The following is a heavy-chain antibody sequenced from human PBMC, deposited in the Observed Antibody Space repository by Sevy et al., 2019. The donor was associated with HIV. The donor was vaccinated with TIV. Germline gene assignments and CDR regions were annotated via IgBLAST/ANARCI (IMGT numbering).Heavy chain of an antibody. D-gene: IGHD2-2*01. J-gene: IGHJ4*02. V-gene: IGHV1-24*01. Sequence: ASVKVSCKVPVYTLSEVSMHWVRQAPGKGLEWMGGFVPEDGEIVYAQNFQGRVTVAEDTLTDTAYLEVTNLRSEDTATYFCVIGDTPRLTGSGTRLKDQSLNYFHFWGQGTLVTVSS. CDR3: VIGDTPRLTGSGTRLKDQSLNYFHF. CDR2: FVPEDGEI. CDR1: VYTLSEVS.